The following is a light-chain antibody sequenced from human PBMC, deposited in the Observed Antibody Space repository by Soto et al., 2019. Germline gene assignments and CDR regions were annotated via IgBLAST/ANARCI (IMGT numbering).Light chain of an antibody. CDR2: VGAGGLVG. J-gene: IGLJ1*01. CDR1: SGYSNYK. Sequence: VLTQPPSASASLGASVTLTCTLSSGYSNYKVDWYQQRPGKGPRFVMRVGAGGLVGSKGDGIPDRFSALGSGLNRYLIIKDIQEEDETDYHCGADHGSGSTFVYVFGTGTKLTVL. V-gene: IGLV9-49*01. CDR3: GADHGSGSTFVYV.